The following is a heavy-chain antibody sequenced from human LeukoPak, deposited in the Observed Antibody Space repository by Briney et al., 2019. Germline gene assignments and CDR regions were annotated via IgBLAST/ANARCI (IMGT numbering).Heavy chain of an antibody. Sequence: SETLSLTCAVSGYSISSGYYWGWIRQPPGKGLEWIGSIYHSGSTYYNPSLKSRVAISVDTSKNQFSLKLSSVTAADTAVYYCAREGGYAATFDYWGQGTLVTVSS. J-gene: IGHJ4*02. D-gene: IGHD5-12*01. CDR3: AREGGYAATFDY. CDR2: IYHSGST. V-gene: IGHV4-38-2*02. CDR1: GYSISSGYY.